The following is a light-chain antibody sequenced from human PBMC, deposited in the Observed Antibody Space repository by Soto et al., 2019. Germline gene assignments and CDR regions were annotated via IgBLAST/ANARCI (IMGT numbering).Light chain of an antibody. CDR1: QTISSW. V-gene: IGKV1-5*03. CDR2: KAS. Sequence: ASQTISSWLAWYQQKPGKAPKLLIYKASTLKSGVPSRFSGSGSGTEITLTSSTLQAYQLTPYYGQPYYCYSDALGQGTKVDIK. CDR3: QPYYCYSDA. J-gene: IGKJ1*01.